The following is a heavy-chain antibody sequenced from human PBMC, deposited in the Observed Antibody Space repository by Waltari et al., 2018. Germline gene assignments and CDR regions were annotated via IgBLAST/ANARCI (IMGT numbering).Heavy chain of an antibody. CDR2: ISSSGSTI. J-gene: IGHJ2*01. Sequence: EVQLVESGGGLVQPGGSLRLSCAASGFTCSSYEMNWVRQAPGKGLEWVSYISSSGSTIYYADSVKGRFTISRDNAKNSLYLQMNSLRAEDTAVYYCARKRLYSSSSYWYFDLWGRGTLVTVSS. V-gene: IGHV3-48*03. D-gene: IGHD6-6*01. CDR3: ARKRLYSSSSYWYFDL. CDR1: GFTCSSYE.